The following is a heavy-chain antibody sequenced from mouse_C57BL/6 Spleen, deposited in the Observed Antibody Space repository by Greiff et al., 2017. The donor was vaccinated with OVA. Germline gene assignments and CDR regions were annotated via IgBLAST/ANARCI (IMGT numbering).Heavy chain of an antibody. CDR2: IDPEDGET. CDR3: APYSNYASWFAY. J-gene: IGHJ3*01. CDR1: GFNIKDYY. D-gene: IGHD2-5*01. Sequence: EVKLMESGAELVKPGASVKLSCTASGFNIKDYYMHWVKQRTEQGLEWIGRIDPEDGETKYAPKFQGKATITADTSSNTAYLQLSSLTSEDTAVYYCAPYSNYASWFAYWGQGTLVTVSA. V-gene: IGHV14-2*01.